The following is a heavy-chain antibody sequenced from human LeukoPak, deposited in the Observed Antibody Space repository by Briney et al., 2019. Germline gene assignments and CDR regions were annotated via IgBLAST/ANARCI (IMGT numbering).Heavy chain of an antibody. CDR1: TFTFSSYT. Sequence: GGSLRLSCAASTFTFSSYTMNWVRQAPGKGLAWVSTITYGGERTYYADSVKGRFTISRDNSKNILYLQMNSLRGDDTGDYYCAKGGWSDRFDFWGQGTRVTVSS. CDR3: AKGGWSDRFDF. CDR2: ITYGGERT. V-gene: IGHV3-23*01. D-gene: IGHD3-3*01. J-gene: IGHJ4*02.